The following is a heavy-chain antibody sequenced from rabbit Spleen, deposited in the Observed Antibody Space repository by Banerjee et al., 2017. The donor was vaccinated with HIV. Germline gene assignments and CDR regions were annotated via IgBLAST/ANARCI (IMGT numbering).Heavy chain of an antibody. D-gene: IGHD6-1*01. CDR3: ARSYDGVGGYGFAVFGL. V-gene: IGHV1S40*01. Sequence: QSLEESGGDLVKPGASLTLTCTASGFSFSNNYWICWVRQAPGKGLEWIGCIYTGSGNTYYASWAKGRFTISRSTSLNTVTLQMTSLTAADTATYFCARSYDGVGGYGFAVFGLWGPGTLVTVS. J-gene: IGHJ4*01. CDR2: IYTGSGNT. CDR1: GFSFSNNYW.